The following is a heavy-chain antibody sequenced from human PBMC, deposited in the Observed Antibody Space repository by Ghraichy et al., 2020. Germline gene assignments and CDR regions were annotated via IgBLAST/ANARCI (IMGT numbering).Heavy chain of an antibody. V-gene: IGHV3-21*01. D-gene: IGHD2-2*01. CDR1: GFTFSSYS. J-gene: IGHJ4*02. Sequence: GESLNISCAASGFTFSSYSMNWVRQAPGKGLEWVSSISSSSSYIYYADSVKGRFTISRDNAKNSLYLQMNSLRAEDTAVYYCARVAYCSSTSCNYWGQGTLVTVSS. CDR3: ARVAYCSSTSCNY. CDR2: ISSSSSYI.